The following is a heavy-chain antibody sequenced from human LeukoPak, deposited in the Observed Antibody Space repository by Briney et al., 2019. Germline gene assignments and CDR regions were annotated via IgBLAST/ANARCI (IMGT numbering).Heavy chain of an antibody. J-gene: IGHJ4*02. CDR3: ARGGDYGDYDSPY. CDR1: GYXFTSYW. D-gene: IGHD4-17*01. V-gene: IGHV5-51*01. Sequence: GEXXQXSXXXXGYXFTSYWIGWVRQLPGKGLEWMGIIYPGDSDTRYSPSFQGQVTISADKSISTAYLQWTSLKASDTAMYYCARGGDYGDYDSPYWGQGTLVTVSS. CDR2: IYPGDSDT.